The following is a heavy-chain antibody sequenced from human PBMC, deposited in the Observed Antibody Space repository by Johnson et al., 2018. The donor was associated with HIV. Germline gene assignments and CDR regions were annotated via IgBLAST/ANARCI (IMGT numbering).Heavy chain of an antibody. D-gene: IGHD6-6*01. Sequence: VQLVESGGGLVQPGGSLRLSCAASGFTFSSYDMHWVRQATGKGLEWVSAIGTAGDTYYPGSVKGRFTISRENAKNTLYLQMNSLRPEDTAVYYCARDEWSRSSGDAFDIWGQGTMVTVSS. J-gene: IGHJ3*02. CDR2: IGTAGDT. CDR3: ARDEWSRSSGDAFDI. CDR1: GFTFSSYD. V-gene: IGHV3-13*01.